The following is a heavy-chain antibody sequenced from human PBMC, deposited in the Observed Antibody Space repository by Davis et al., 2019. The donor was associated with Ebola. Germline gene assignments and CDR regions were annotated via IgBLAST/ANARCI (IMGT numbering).Heavy chain of an antibody. D-gene: IGHD1-14*01. V-gene: IGHV4-59*01. CDR3: ASSPEGGDYYGMDV. CDR2: IYYSGST. CDR1: GGPISSYY. J-gene: IGHJ6*02. Sequence: MPSETLSLTCTVSGGPISSYYWSWIRQPPGKGLEWIGYIYYSGSTNYNPSLKSRVTISVDTSKNQFSLKLSSVTAADTAVYYCASSPEGGDYYGMDVWGQGTTVTVSS.